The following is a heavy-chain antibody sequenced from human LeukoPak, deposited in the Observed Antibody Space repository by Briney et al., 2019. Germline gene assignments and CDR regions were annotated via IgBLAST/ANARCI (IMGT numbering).Heavy chain of an antibody. D-gene: IGHD5-12*01. CDR3: ARATSGYADY. CDR1: GFTFSGNG. V-gene: IGHV3-33*01. J-gene: IGHJ4*02. CDR2: IWYDGSNK. Sequence: ETSLRLSCAASGFTFSGNGMHWVRQAPGKGLEGVALIWYDGSNKYYADSVRGRFTISRDNSKNTLYLQMDSLRAEDTAVYYCARATSGYADYWGQGTLVTVSS.